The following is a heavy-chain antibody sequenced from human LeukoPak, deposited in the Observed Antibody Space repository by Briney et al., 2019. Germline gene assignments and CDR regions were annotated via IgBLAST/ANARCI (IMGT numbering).Heavy chain of an antibody. CDR3: AKDRRWDVGRHFDY. D-gene: IGHD1-26*01. V-gene: IGHV4-39*02. CDR2: IYYSGST. Sequence: SETLSLTCTVFGDSISSSSYYWGWIRQPPGKGLEWIGSIYYSGSTYYNASLKSRLTISIDTSKNQFSLNLSFVTAAHTAVYYCAKDRRWDVGRHFDYWGQGTLVTVSS. CDR1: GDSISSSSYY. J-gene: IGHJ4*02.